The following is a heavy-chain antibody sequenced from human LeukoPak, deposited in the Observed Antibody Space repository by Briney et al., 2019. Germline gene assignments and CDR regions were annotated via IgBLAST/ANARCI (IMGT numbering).Heavy chain of an antibody. J-gene: IGHJ4*02. D-gene: IGHD4-11*01. V-gene: IGHV3-23*01. CDR2: IDGGGGST. Sequence: GGSLRLSCAASGFTFSNFVMSWVRQAPGKGLEWVSYIDGGGGSTNYADSVKGRFTISRDNSKNTLYLQMNSLRAEDTAVYYCARDLDLYSNLGYFDYWGQGTLVTVSS. CDR3: ARDLDLYSNLGYFDY. CDR1: GFTFSNFV.